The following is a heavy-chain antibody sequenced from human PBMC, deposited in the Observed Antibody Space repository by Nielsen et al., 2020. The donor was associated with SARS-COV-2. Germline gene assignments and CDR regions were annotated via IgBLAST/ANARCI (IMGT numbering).Heavy chain of an antibody. CDR2: INWNGGST. J-gene: IGHJ3*02. V-gene: IGHV3-20*01. CDR1: GFTFDAFG. Sequence: GGSLRPSCAASGFTFDAFGLSWVPQAPGKGLEWVSGINWNGGSTGYADSVKGRFTISRDNAKNSLYLQMNSLRAEDTALYHCATTGYSSSWYGTHAFDIWGQGTMVTVSS. CDR3: ATTGYSSSWYGTHAFDI. D-gene: IGHD6-13*01.